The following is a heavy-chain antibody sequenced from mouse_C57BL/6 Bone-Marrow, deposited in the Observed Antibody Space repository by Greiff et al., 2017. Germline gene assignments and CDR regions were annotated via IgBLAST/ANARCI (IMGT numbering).Heavy chain of an antibody. V-gene: IGHV5-6*02. Sequence: EVKLVESGGDLVKPGGSLKLSCAASGFTFSSYGMSWVRQTPDKRLEWVATISSGGSYTYYPDSVKGRFTISRDNAKNTLYLQMSSLKSEDTAMYYWARRLFTFFDFWGQGTTLTVSS. D-gene: IGHD1-1*01. CDR2: ISSGGSYT. CDR1: GFTFSSYG. CDR3: ARRLFTFFDF. J-gene: IGHJ2*01.